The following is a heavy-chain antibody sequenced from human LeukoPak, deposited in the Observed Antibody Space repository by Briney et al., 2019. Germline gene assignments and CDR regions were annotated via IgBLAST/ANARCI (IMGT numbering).Heavy chain of an antibody. CDR3: ARTVVVVVGASDYFDY. CDR2: ISYDGSNK. D-gene: IGHD2-2*01. J-gene: IGHJ4*02. Sequence: GGSLRLSCAASGFTFSSYAMHWVRQAPGKGLEWVAVISYDGSNKYYADSVKGRFTISRDNAKSSLYLQMNSLRVEDTAMYFCARTVVVVVGASDYFDYWGQGTLVTVSS. V-gene: IGHV3-30-3*01. CDR1: GFTFSSYA.